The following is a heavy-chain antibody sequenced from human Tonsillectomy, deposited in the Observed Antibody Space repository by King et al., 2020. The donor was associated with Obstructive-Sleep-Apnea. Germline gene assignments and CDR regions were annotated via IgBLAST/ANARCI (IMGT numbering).Heavy chain of an antibody. Sequence: VQLVESGGGLVKPGGSLRLSCVASGFSFSCAWRSWVRQASGKGLEWIGRIKSRSDGGAIEDAAVVKGRFTISRDDSKDTLYLQMNSLKIDDTAVYFCSTGAKRRAMDVWGQGTTVTVSS. J-gene: IGHJ6*02. CDR2: IKSRSDGGAI. CDR1: GFSFSCAW. V-gene: IGHV3-15*01. CDR3: STGAKRRAMDV. D-gene: IGHD1-26*01.